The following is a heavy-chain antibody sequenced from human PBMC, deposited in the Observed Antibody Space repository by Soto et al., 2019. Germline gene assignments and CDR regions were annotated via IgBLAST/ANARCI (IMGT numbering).Heavy chain of an antibody. CDR1: GGSISSGGYY. CDR2: IQYSGAT. J-gene: IGHJ2*01. D-gene: IGHD3-22*01. V-gene: IGHV4-31*03. CDR3: ARDPRWYYDDNSAYFHL. Sequence: QVQLQESGPGLVKPSQTLSLTCTVSGGSISSGGYYWSWIRQHPGKGLEWIGYIQYSGATYYNPALWSRATISVDTSKTRFSLDHKYVTAADTAVYCCARDPRWYYDDNSAYFHLWVRGTLVAVSS.